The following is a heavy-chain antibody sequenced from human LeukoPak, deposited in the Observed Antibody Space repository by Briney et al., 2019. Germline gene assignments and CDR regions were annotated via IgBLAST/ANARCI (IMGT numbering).Heavy chain of an antibody. CDR2: IDPSDSYT. J-gene: IGHJ4*02. CDR3: ARHPHSSGWYGVSGFDY. CDR1: GYSFTSYW. D-gene: IGHD6-19*01. V-gene: IGHV5-10-1*01. Sequence: GESLQIPCKASGYSFTSYWIGWVRQMPGKGLEWMGRIDPSDSYTNYSPSFQGHVTISADKSISTAYLQWSSLKASDTAVYYCARHPHSSGWYGVSGFDYWVQGTLVTVSS.